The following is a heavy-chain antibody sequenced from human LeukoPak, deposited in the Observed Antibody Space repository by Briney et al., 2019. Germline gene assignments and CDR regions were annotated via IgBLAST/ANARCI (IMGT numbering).Heavy chain of an antibody. CDR3: ARGPSGRHQNNNWFDP. D-gene: IGHD1-1*01. CDR2: INPNSGGT. J-gene: IGHJ5*02. Sequence: ASVKVSCKASGYTFTGYYMHWVRQAPGQGLEWMGWINPNSGGTNYAQKFQGRVTMTRDTSISTAYMELSRLRSDDTAVYYCARGPSGRHQNNNWFDPWGQGTLVTVSS. V-gene: IGHV1-2*02. CDR1: GYTFTGYY.